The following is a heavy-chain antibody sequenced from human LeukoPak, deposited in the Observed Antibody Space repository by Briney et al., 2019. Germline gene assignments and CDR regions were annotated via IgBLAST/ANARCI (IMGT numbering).Heavy chain of an antibody. CDR3: ARPQHGDLYAFDI. CDR1: GFTFTSYW. CDR2: VDGDGSTT. Sequence: GGSLRLSCAASGFTFTSYWMHWVRQAPGKGLVWVLRVDGDGSTTTYADSVKGRFTISRDNAKNTLYLQMNSLRAEDTAVYYCARPQHGDLYAFDIWGQGTMVTVSS. J-gene: IGHJ3*02. V-gene: IGHV3-74*01. D-gene: IGHD4-17*01.